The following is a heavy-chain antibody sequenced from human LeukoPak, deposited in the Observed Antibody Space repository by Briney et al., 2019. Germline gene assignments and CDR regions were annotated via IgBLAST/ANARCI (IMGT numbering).Heavy chain of an antibody. CDR1: GFTFSSYG. J-gene: IGHJ4*02. CDR3: AKGDLWFDY. V-gene: IGHV3-30*18. CDR2: ISYDGSNK. Sequence: HTGGSLRLSCAASGFTFSSYGMHWVRQAPGKGLEWVAVISYDGSNKYYADSVKGRFTISRDNSKNTLYLQMNSLRAEDTAVYYCAKGDLWFDYWGQGTLVTVSS.